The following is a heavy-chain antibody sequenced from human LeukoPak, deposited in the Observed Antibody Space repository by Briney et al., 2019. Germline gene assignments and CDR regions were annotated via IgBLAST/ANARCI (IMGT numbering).Heavy chain of an antibody. CDR1: GFTFSDYS. CDR3: ARDYKYAFDN. CDR2: IGIDSGNT. J-gene: IGHJ4*02. V-gene: IGHV3-11*06. Sequence: GGSLRLSCAAYGFTFSDYSMHWVRQAPGKGLEWISYIGIDSGNTNYADSVKGRFTISGDKAKNSLYLQMNSLRVEDAAVYYCARDYKYAFDNWGQGTLVTVSS. D-gene: IGHD5-24*01.